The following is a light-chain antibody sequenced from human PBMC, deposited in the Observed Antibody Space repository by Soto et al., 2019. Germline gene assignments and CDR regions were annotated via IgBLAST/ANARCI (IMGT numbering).Light chain of an antibody. CDR2: DAS. CDR3: QQYNNWPLT. Sequence: DIVLTQSPGTLSLSPGERATLSCGASQSINSRSLAWYQQKPGQAPRLLIYDASSRATGIPDRFSASGSGTDFTLTISSLEPEDFAVYYCQQYNNWPLTFGQGTRLEIK. J-gene: IGKJ5*01. V-gene: IGKV3D-20*02. CDR1: QSINSRS.